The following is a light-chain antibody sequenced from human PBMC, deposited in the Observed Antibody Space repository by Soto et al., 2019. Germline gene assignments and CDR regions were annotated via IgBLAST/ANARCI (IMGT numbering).Light chain of an antibody. V-gene: IGKV1-13*02. CDR1: QGISSA. J-gene: IGKJ2*01. CDR2: DAS. Sequence: AIQLTQSPSSLSASVGDRVTITCRASQGISSALAWYQQKPGKAPKLLIYDASSLESVVPSRFSGSGYGTDFTLTISSLQPEDFATYYCQQFNSYPYTFGQGTKLEIK. CDR3: QQFNSYPYT.